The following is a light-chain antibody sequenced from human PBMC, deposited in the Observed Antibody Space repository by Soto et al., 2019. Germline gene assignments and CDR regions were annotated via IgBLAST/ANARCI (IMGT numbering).Light chain of an antibody. CDR2: DAF. Sequence: EIVLTQSPATLSLSPGESATLSCRTSQSVTTYFAWYQLKPGQAPRLLIYDAFNRATGIPARFSGNGSGTDFTLTLDSLEPEDSAVYYCQQRSNWPPRLTFGGGTKVEIK. CDR1: QSVTTY. V-gene: IGKV3-11*01. CDR3: QQRSNWPPRLT. J-gene: IGKJ4*01.